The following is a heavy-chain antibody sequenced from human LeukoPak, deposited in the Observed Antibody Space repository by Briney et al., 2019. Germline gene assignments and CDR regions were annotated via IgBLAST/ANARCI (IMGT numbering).Heavy chain of an antibody. CDR1: GFIFSDYY. CDR2: ISSSGTTV. D-gene: IGHD2-2*01. J-gene: IGHJ4*02. Sequence: GGSLRLSCAASGFIFSDYYMSWIRQAPGKGLEWVSYISSSGTTVNYADSVKGRFTTSRDNAKNSPYLQMNSLRAEDTALYYCAKLVVPAANAADSWGQGTMVTVSS. V-gene: IGHV3-11*04. CDR3: AKLVVPAANAADS.